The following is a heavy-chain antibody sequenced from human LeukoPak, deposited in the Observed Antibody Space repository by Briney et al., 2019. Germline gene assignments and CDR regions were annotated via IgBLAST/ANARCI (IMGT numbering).Heavy chain of an antibody. CDR2: ISGSGGST. Sequence: GGSLRLSCAASGFPFSSYAMSWVRKVPGKGLEWVSGISGSGGSTYYADSVKGRFTISRDNSKNTLYLQMNSLRAEDTAVYYCAKTDRITMVRGVITERWGQGTLVTVSS. V-gene: IGHV3-23*01. CDR3: AKTDRITMVRGVITER. J-gene: IGHJ4*02. D-gene: IGHD3-10*01. CDR1: GFPFSSYA.